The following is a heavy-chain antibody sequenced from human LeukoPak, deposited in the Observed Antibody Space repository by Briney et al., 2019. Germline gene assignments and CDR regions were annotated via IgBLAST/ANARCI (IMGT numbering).Heavy chain of an antibody. D-gene: IGHD5-18*01. CDR2: ISYDGSNK. CDR3: AKVEDTAIGDAFDI. V-gene: IGHV3-30*18. CDR1: GFTFSSYG. Sequence: GGSLRLSCAASGFTFSSYGMHRVRQAPGKGLEWVAVISYDGSNKYYADSVKGRFTISRDNSKNTLYLQMNSLRAEDTAVYYCAKVEDTAIGDAFDIWGQGTMVTVSS. J-gene: IGHJ3*02.